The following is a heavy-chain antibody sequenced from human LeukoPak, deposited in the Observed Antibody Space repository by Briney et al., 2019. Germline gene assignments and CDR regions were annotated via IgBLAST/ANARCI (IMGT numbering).Heavy chain of an antibody. CDR1: GGSISSGSYY. V-gene: IGHV4-61*02. CDR3: ARVVEDYYDSSGYYYYFDY. J-gene: IGHJ4*02. D-gene: IGHD3-22*01. Sequence: SQTLSLTCIVSGGSISSGSYYWSWIRQPAGKGLEWIGRIYTSGSTNYNPSLKSRVTISVDTSKNQFSLKLSSVTAADTAVYYCARVVEDYYDSSGYYYYFDYWGQGTLVTVSS. CDR2: IYTSGST.